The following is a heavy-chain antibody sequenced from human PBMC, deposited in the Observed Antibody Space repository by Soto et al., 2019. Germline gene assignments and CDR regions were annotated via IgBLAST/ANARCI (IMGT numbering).Heavy chain of an antibody. CDR2: ISAGGAGT. V-gene: IGHV3-23*01. Sequence: PGGSLRLSCEASGFAFGSYAMTWVRQAPGKGLEWISGISAGGAGTYYADSVKGRFTISRDNSKNTLYLQMSSLKAEDTAVYYCAKARPLDYWGQGTLVTVSS. J-gene: IGHJ4*02. CDR1: GFAFGSYA. CDR3: AKARPLDY.